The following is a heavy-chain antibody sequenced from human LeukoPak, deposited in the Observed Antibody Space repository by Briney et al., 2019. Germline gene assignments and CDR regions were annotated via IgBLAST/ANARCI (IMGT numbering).Heavy chain of an antibody. CDR3: AVSGNGYYYMDV. V-gene: IGHV1-69*05. CDR2: IIPIFGTA. CDR1: GGTFSSYA. J-gene: IGHJ6*03. Sequence: SVKVSCKASGGTFSSYAISWVRQAPGQGLEWMGGIIPIFGTANYAQKFQGRVTITTDESTSTAYMELSSLRSEDTAVYYYAVSGNGYYYMDVWGKGTTVTVSS. D-gene: IGHD4-23*01.